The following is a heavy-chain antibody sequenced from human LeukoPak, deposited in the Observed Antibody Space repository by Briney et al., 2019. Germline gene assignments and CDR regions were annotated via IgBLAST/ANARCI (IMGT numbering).Heavy chain of an antibody. CDR1: GGSISSSSYY. D-gene: IGHD6-13*01. CDR2: IYFSGTT. Sequence: SETLSLTCTVSGGSISSSSYYWGWIRQPPGKGLEWIGSIYFSGTTYYNPSLKSRVTISADTSKDQFSLKLSSITAADTAFYYCARPPGIAAAWFDPWGQGTLVTVSS. CDR3: ARPPGIAAAWFDP. V-gene: IGHV4-39*01. J-gene: IGHJ5*02.